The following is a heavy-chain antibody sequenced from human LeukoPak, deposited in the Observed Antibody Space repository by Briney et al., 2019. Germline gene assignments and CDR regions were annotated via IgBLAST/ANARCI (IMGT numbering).Heavy chain of an antibody. Sequence: PGGSLRLSCAASGFTFSDYYMFWIRQAPGKGPEWISYISNTGSTMYYADSVKGRFTISRDNGKNSLYLQMNSLRAEDTAVYYCARDALGSYDYWGQGTLVTVSS. CDR3: ARDALGSYDY. V-gene: IGHV3-11*01. D-gene: IGHD3-10*01. J-gene: IGHJ4*02. CDR2: ISNTGSTM. CDR1: GFTFSDYY.